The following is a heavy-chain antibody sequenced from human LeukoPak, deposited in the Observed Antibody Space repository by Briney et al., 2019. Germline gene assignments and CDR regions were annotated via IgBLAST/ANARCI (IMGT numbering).Heavy chain of an antibody. CDR1: GGSFRGYY. Sequence: SETLSLTCAVYGGSFRGYYLSWIRQPPGKGLEWIGEINHSGSTNYNPSLKSRVTISVDTSKNQFSLKLSSVTAADTAVYYCAKDSYREYCSGGSCFGSFDYWGQGTLVTVSS. CDR3: AKDSYREYCSGGSCFGSFDY. CDR2: INHSGST. V-gene: IGHV4-34*01. J-gene: IGHJ4*02. D-gene: IGHD2-15*01.